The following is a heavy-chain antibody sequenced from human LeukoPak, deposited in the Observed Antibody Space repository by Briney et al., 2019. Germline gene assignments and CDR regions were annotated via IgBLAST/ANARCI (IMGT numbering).Heavy chain of an antibody. V-gene: IGHV3-66*01. CDR1: GFTVSSNY. CDR3: AKGVSYYDSSGYLD. D-gene: IGHD3-22*01. Sequence: PGGSLRLSCAASGFTVSSNYMSWVRQAPGKGLEWVSVIYSGGSTYYADSVKGRFTISRDNSKNTLYLQMNSLRAEDTAVYYCAKGVSYYDSSGYLDWGQGTLATVSS. J-gene: IGHJ4*02. CDR2: IYSGGST.